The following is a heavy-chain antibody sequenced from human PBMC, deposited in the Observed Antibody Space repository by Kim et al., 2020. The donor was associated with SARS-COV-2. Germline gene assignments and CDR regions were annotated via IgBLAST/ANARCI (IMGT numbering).Heavy chain of an antibody. V-gene: IGHV3-48*03. CDR3: ARDGAIQLRPPAIYYYGMDV. CDR2: ISSSGSTI. J-gene: IGHJ6*02. CDR1: GFTFSSYE. Sequence: GGSLRLSCAASGFTFSSYEMNWVRQAPGKGLEWVSYISSSGSTIYYADSVKGRFTISRDNAKNSLYLQMNSLRAEDTAVYYCARDGAIQLRPPAIYYYGMDVWGQGTTVTVSS. D-gene: IGHD5-18*01.